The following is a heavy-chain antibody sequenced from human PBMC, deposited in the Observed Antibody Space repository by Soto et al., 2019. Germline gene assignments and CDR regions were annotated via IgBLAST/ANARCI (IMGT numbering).Heavy chain of an antibody. CDR2: INPRSGDT. CDR3: GRDGVGATPLGWFDP. V-gene: IGHV1-2*06. J-gene: IGHJ5*02. D-gene: IGHD1-26*01. Sequence: QVQLVQSGAEVKKPGASVKVSCKASGYTFIGYYIHWVRQAPGQGLEWMGRINPRSGDTTYAQKFQGRLTMTRDTSISTADMELSSLSSDDTAVYYCGRDGVGATPLGWFDPWGQGSLVTVSS. CDR1: GYTFIGYY.